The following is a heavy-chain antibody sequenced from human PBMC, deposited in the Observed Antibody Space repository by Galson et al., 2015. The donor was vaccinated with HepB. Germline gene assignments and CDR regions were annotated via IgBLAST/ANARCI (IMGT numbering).Heavy chain of an antibody. V-gene: IGHV1-2*02. CDR1: GYTFTGYY. D-gene: IGHD2-2*01. Sequence: SVKVSCKASGYTFTGYYMHWVRQAPGQGLEWMGWINPNSGVTDYAQKFQGRVTMTRDTSISTGYLGLSGLRSDDAAVYYCARERGVGQPAADDAFDIWGQGTMVTVSS. CDR2: INPNSGVT. CDR3: ARERGVGQPAADDAFDI. J-gene: IGHJ3*02.